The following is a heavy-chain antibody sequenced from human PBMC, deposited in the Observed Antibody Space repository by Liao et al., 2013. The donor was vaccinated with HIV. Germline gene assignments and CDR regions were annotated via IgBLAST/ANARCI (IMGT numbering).Heavy chain of an antibody. CDR3: ARLRRSGKHN. V-gene: IGHV4-61*02. Sequence: QVQLQESGPGLVKPSQTLSLSCTVSGDSISGGNYFLNWIRQPAGKGLEWIGRIYTSGNXDYNPSLKSRVTISLDTPNNHFSLELRSVTAADTAVYYCARLRRSGKHNWGQGILVTVSS. D-gene: IGHD3-10*01. CDR2: IYTSGNX. CDR1: GDSISGGNYF. J-gene: IGHJ4*02.